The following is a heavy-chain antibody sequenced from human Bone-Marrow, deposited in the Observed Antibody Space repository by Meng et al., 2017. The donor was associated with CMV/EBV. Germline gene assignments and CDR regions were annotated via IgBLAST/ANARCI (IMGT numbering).Heavy chain of an antibody. CDR3: ARDDGSTLTTDYYYGMDV. CDR2: ISSSSSYI. Sequence: GESLKISCAASGFTFSSYDMNWVRQAPGKGLEWVSSISSSSSYIYYADSLKGRFTISRDNAKNSLYLQMNSLRAEDTAVYYCARDDGSTLTTDYYYGMDVWGQGTTVTVSS. V-gene: IGHV3-21*01. D-gene: IGHD4-11*01. CDR1: GFTFSSYD. J-gene: IGHJ6*02.